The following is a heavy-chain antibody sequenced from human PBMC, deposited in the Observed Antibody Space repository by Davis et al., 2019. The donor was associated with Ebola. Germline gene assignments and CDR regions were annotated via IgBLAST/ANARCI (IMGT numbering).Heavy chain of an antibody. CDR2: IIPIFGTA. D-gene: IGHD3-22*01. CDR1: GFTFSSYA. CDR3: ARGSTMIVTRVDY. Sequence: PGGSLRLSCAASGFTFSSYAISWVRQAPGQGLEWMGGIIPIFGTANYAQKFQGRVTITADESTSTAYMELSSLRSEDTAVYYCARGSTMIVTRVDYWGQGTLVTVSS. V-gene: IGHV1-69*01. J-gene: IGHJ4*02.